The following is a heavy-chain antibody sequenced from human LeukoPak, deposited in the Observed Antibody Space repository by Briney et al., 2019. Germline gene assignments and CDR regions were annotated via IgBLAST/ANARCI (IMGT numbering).Heavy chain of an antibody. D-gene: IGHD5-24*01. CDR1: GYTFTGYH. CDR3: AREGRDGYNTLGFDY. CDR2: INPNSGGT. J-gene: IGHJ4*02. V-gene: IGHV1-2*02. Sequence: ASVKVSCKASGYTFTGYHMHWVRQAPGQGLEWMGWINPNSGGTNYAQKFQGRVTMTRDTSISTAYMELSRLRSDDTAVYYCAREGRDGYNTLGFDYWGQGTLVTVSS.